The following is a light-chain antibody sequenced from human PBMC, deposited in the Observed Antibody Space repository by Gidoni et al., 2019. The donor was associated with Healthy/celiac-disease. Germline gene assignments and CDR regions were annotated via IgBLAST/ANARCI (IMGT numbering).Light chain of an antibody. J-gene: IGLJ2*01. Sequence: QSVLTHPPSVSGAPGQRVTISCTGSSSNIGAGYDVHWYQQLPGTAHKLLIYGNSNRPSGVPDRFSGSKSGTSASLAITGLQAEDEADYYCQSYDSSLRVVVGGGTKLTVL. CDR2: GNS. V-gene: IGLV1-40*01. CDR3: QSYDSSLRVV. CDR1: SSNIGAGYD.